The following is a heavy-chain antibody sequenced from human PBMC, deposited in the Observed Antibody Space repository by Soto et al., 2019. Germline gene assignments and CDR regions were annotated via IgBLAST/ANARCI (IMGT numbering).Heavy chain of an antibody. Sequence: EVQLVESGGGLVKPGESLRLSCVASGFTFKNYNMNWVRQAPGKGLEWVSSIGGSDTFTYYADSVKGRFTISRDNAKSSRFLQMNSLRVEYTAVYFCVRDGSLLGMTRWGQGTLVTVSS. CDR3: VRDGSLLGMTR. V-gene: IGHV3-21*02. CDR1: GFTFKNYN. D-gene: IGHD3-10*01. CDR2: IGGSDTFT. J-gene: IGHJ4*02.